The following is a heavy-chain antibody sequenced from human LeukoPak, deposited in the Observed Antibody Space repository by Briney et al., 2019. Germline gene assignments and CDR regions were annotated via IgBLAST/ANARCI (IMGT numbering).Heavy chain of an antibody. CDR1: GDSISSKW. CDR2: IYHSGTT. CDR3: ARSRLTSSFDY. D-gene: IGHD3-16*01. J-gene: IGHJ4*02. V-gene: IGHV4-4*02. Sequence: SETLSLTCAVSGDSISSKWWSWVRQPPGKGLEWIGEIYHSGTTNYNPSLKSRVAISVDKSKNQFSLNLSSVTAADTAVYYCARSRLTSSFDYWGQGTLVTVSS.